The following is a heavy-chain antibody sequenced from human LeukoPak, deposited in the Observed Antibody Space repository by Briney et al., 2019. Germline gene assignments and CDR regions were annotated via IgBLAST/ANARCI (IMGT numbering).Heavy chain of an antibody. CDR1: GFTFSSYA. Sequence: PGGSLRLSCAASGFTFSSYAMSWVRQAPGKGLEWVSGISGSGDNTFYADAVKGRFTISRDNSKNTLYLQMHSLRAEDTAVYYCAKDPNYDYVWGSYRYTPGYWGQGTLVTVSS. J-gene: IGHJ4*02. CDR3: AKDPNYDYVWGSYRYTPGY. CDR2: ISGSGDNT. V-gene: IGHV3-23*01. D-gene: IGHD3-16*02.